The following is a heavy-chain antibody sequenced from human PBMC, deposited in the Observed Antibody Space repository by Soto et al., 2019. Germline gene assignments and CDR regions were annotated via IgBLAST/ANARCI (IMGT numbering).Heavy chain of an antibody. CDR2: ISSGGGTI. CDR1: GFIFSDYY. D-gene: IGHD4-4*01. V-gene: IGHV3-11*01. Sequence: QVQLVESGGGLVKPGGSLRLSCAASGFIFSDYYMSWIRQTPGKGLEWIAYISSGGGTIHYAGSVKGRFAISRDNAKNVLYLQMNSLRVEDTAVYYCAKDPDATGFYIDSWGQGTQVSVSS. J-gene: IGHJ4*02. CDR3: AKDPDATGFYIDS.